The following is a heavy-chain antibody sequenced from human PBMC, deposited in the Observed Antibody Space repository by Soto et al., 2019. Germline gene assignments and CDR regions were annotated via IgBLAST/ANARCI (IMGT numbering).Heavy chain of an antibody. CDR2: INPNSGGT. Sequence: QVQLVQSGAEVKKPGASVKVSCEASGYTFTAYYVHWVRQAPGQGLEWMGWINPNSGGTKYAQKFQGCVTMTRDTSIRTAYMELTGLKSDDTAVYYCARARANEAPNWVDPWGQGTLVIVSS. V-gene: IGHV1-2*04. D-gene: IGHD1-1*01. J-gene: IGHJ5*02. CDR3: ARARANEAPNWVDP. CDR1: GYTFTAYY.